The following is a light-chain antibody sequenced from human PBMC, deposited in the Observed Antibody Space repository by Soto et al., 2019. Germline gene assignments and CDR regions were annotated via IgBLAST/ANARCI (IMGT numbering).Light chain of an antibody. CDR2: GNS. Sequence: QPVLTQPPSVSGAPGQRVTISCTGSSSNIGAGYDVHWYQQLPGTAPKLLIYGNSNRPSGVPDRFSGSKSGTSASLAITGLQAGDEADYYCQSYDSSLSGSGVFGGGTKVTVL. J-gene: IGLJ3*02. CDR3: QSYDSSLSGSGV. V-gene: IGLV1-40*01. CDR1: SSNIGAGYD.